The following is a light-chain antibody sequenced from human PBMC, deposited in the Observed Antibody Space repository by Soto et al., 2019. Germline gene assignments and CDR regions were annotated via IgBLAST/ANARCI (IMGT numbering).Light chain of an antibody. CDR2: DST. Sequence: SQSPSTLSLSTGERATLSCRASQSIHTSLAWYQQKSGKPPRLVIYDSTLRANGVPDRFGGSRSGTEFTLTINSLEPEDFAVYYCQQRNVWPPITFAQGTRLAIK. CDR3: QQRNVWPPIT. J-gene: IGKJ5*01. CDR1: QSIHTS. V-gene: IGKV3-11*01.